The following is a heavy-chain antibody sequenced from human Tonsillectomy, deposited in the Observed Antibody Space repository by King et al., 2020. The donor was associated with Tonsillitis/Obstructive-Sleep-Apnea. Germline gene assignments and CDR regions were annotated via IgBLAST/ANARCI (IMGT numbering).Heavy chain of an antibody. CDR2: INPSGGST. Sequence: QLVQSGAEVKKPGASVKVSCKASGYTFTSYYMHWVRQAPGQGLEWMGIINPSGGSTSYAQKFQGRVTMTRDTSTSTVYMELSSLRSEDTAVYYCARDLEYCSSTSCHRPDRYYHYYMDVWGKGATVTVSS. CDR1: GYTFTSYY. J-gene: IGHJ6*03. D-gene: IGHD2-2*02. CDR3: ARDLEYCSSTSCHRPDRYYHYYMDV. V-gene: IGHV1-46*01.